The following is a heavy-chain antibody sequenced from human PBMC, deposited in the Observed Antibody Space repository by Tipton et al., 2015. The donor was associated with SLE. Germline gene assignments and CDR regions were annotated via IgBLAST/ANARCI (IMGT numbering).Heavy chain of an antibody. CDR2: ISDSGST. V-gene: IGHV4-59*11. D-gene: IGHD6-25*01. CDR3: ARGPALYYGLDV. J-gene: IGHJ6*02. Sequence: TLSLTCTVSSGSISLHYWSWIRQPPGKGLEWIGYISDSGSTYYNPSLKSRVIISGDTSKNQFSLKLNSVTAADTAVYYCARGPALYYGLDVWGQGTTVTVSS. CDR1: SGSISLHY.